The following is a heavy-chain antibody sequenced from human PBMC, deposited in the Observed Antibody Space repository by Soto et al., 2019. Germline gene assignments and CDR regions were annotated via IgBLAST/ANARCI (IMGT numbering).Heavy chain of an antibody. J-gene: IGHJ6*03. D-gene: IGHD3-9*01. CDR1: GYTFTSYD. CDR2: MNPNSGNT. Sequence: ASVKVSCKASGYTFTSYDINWVRQATGQGLEWMGWMNPNSGNTGYAQKFQGRVTMTRNTSISTAYMELSSLRSEDTAVYYCASYYDILTGDSDYYYYYYMDVWGKGTTVTVSS. V-gene: IGHV1-8*01. CDR3: ASYYDILTGDSDYYYYYYMDV.